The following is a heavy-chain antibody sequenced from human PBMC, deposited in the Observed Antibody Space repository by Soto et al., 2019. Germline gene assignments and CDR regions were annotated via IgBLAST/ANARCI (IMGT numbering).Heavy chain of an antibody. Sequence: EVQMVESGGGLVQPGRSLRLSCAASGFIFDNHAMHWVRQAPGQGLEWVSGINWNGADIAYADSVRGRFSISRDNAKNSLYLQMNSLRTDDTAFYYCVKDICYISSSSGYFEDWGQGTLVTVSS. D-gene: IGHD6-6*01. V-gene: IGHV3-9*01. J-gene: IGHJ4*02. CDR1: GFIFDNHA. CDR3: VKDICYISSSSGYFED. CDR2: INWNGADI.